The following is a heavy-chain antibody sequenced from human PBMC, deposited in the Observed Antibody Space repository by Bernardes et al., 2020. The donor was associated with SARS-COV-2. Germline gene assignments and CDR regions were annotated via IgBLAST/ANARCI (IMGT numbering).Heavy chain of an antibody. J-gene: IGHJ6*02. CDR1: GGSISSYY. CDR3: ARAVRYFDWLFPKGYYYYGMDV. V-gene: IGHV4-59*01. Sequence: SETLSLTCTVSGGSISSYYWSWIRQPPGKGLEWIGYIYYSGSTNYNPSLKSRVTISVDTSKNQFSLKLSSVTAADTAVYYCARAVRYFDWLFPKGYYYYGMDVWGQGTTVTVSS. D-gene: IGHD3-9*01. CDR2: IYYSGST.